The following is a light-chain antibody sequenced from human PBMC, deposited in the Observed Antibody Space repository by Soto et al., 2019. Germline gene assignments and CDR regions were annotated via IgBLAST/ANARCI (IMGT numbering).Light chain of an antibody. Sequence: QAVVTQPPSVSGAPGQRVTISCTGSSSNIGAGYDVHWYQQLPGTAPKLLIYGNSNRPSGVPDRFSGSKSGTSASLAITGLQDADEADYYCQSYDSSLSGSVFGGGTKLTVL. CDR1: SSNIGAGYD. CDR3: QSYDSSLSGSV. V-gene: IGLV1-40*01. CDR2: GNS. J-gene: IGLJ2*01.